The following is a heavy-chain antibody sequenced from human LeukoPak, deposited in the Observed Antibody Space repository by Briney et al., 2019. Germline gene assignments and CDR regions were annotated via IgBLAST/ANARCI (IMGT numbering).Heavy chain of an antibody. Sequence: PSETLSLTCAVSGVSISGSYYYWGWIRQPPGKGLEWIGNIYYSGSTYYNASLQSRVTISIDTSKNQFSLRLNSVTAADTAVYYCASRKLGNDYWGQGTLVTVSS. CDR2: IYYSGST. D-gene: IGHD7-27*01. CDR3: ASRKLGNDY. J-gene: IGHJ4*02. CDR1: GVSISGSYYY. V-gene: IGHV4-39*01.